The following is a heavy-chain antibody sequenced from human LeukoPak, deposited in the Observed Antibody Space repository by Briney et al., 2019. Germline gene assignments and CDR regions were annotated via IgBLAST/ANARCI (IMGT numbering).Heavy chain of an antibody. Sequence: GRSLRLSCAASGFTFSSYGMHWVRQAPGKGLEWVAVISYDGSNKYYADSVKGRFTISRDNSKNTLYLQINSLRAEDTAVYYCAKDPSDYWGQGTLVTVSS. CDR1: GFTFSSYG. V-gene: IGHV3-30*18. J-gene: IGHJ4*02. CDR2: ISYDGSNK. CDR3: AKDPSDY.